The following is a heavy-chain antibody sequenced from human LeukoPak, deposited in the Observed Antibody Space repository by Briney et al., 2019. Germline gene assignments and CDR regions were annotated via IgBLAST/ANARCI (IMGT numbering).Heavy chain of an antibody. Sequence: GGSLRLSCAVSGFTFRDYWMSWVRQAPGKGLEWVANIEDGSYKFHADSVKGRLTISRDNSKNSLYLQMSSLRADDTAVYYCARDATRGGDNDYWGQGTRVIVSS. CDR1: GFTFRDYW. V-gene: IGHV3-7*01. J-gene: IGHJ4*02. D-gene: IGHD2-21*02. CDR2: IEDGSYK. CDR3: ARDATRGGDNDY.